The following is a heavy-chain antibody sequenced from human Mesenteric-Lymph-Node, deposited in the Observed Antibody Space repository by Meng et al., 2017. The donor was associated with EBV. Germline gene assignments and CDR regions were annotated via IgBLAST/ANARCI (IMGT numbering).Heavy chain of an antibody. Sequence: QVHLQESGPGLVKPSGTLSLTFAVSSGSISNSNWWSWVRQPPGKGLQWIGEIFHSGGTNYNPSLKSRVTISVDKSKNQFSLKVNSLTAADTAVYYCARITFGGAIGDWGQGTLVTVSS. CDR3: ARITFGGAIGD. D-gene: IGHD3-16*02. V-gene: IGHV4-4*02. J-gene: IGHJ4*02. CDR2: IFHSGGT. CDR1: SGSISNSNW.